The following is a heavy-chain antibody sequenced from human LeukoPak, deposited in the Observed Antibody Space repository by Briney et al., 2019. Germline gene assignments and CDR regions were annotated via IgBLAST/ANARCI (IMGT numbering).Heavy chain of an antibody. J-gene: IGHJ4*02. V-gene: IGHV3-9*01. D-gene: IGHD3-10*01. CDR2: ISWNSGSI. CDR1: GFTFDDYA. Sequence: GGSLRLSCAASGFTFDDYAMHWVRQAPGKGLEWVSGISWNSGSIGYADSVKGRFTISRDNSKNTLYLQMNSLRAEDTAVYYCARSRENVLLWFGEFDYWGQGTLVTVSS. CDR3: ARSRENVLLWFGEFDY.